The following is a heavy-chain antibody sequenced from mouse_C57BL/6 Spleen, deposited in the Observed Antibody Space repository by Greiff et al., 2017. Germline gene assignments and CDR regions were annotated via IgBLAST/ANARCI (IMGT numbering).Heavy chain of an antibody. CDR1: GYTFTSYW. CDR2: IYPGSGST. J-gene: IGHJ1*03. V-gene: IGHV1-55*01. D-gene: IGHD1-1*01. Sequence: QVQLQQPGAELVKPGASVKMSCKASGYTFTSYWITWVKQRPGQGLEWIGDIYPGSGSTNYNEKFKSKATLTVDTSSSTAYMQLSSLTSEDSAVYYCARDPYYGSGDWYFDVWGTGTTVTVSS. CDR3: ARDPYYGSGDWYFDV.